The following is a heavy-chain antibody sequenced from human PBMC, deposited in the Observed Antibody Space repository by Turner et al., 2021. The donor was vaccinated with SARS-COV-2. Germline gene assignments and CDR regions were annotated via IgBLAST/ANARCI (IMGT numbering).Heavy chain of an antibody. CDR3: AGERRITMVRGVITYYYGMDV. V-gene: IGHV4-39*01. CDR2: MYYSGST. CDR1: GGSISSSSYY. Sequence: QLQLQESGPGLVKPSETLSLTCTVSGGSISSSSYYWGWIRPPPGKGLEWIGSMYYSGSTYYNPSLKSRVTIAVDTSKNQFSLKLSSVTAADTAVYYCAGERRITMVRGVITYYYGMDVWGQGTTVTVSS. D-gene: IGHD3-10*01. J-gene: IGHJ6*02.